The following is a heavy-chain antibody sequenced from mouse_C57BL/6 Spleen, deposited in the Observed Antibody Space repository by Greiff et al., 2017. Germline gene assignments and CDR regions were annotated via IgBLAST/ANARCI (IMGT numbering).Heavy chain of an antibody. CDR2: IDPEDGGT. V-gene: IGHV14-1*01. J-gene: IGHJ3*01. Sequence: VQLQQSGAELVRPGASVKMSCTASVFNIKDYYMHWVKQRPEQSLEWIGRIDPEDGGTGYAPKFQGKATMTADTSSNTAYLQLSSLTSEDTAVYYCATTTVDLFAYWGQGTLVTVSA. D-gene: IGHD1-1*01. CDR1: VFNIKDYY. CDR3: ATTTVDLFAY.